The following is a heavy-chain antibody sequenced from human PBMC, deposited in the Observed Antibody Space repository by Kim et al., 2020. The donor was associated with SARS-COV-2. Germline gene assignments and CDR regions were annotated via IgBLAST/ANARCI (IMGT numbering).Heavy chain of an antibody. J-gene: IGHJ2*01. CDR2: IYYSGST. D-gene: IGHD1-26*01. V-gene: IGHV4-39*07. CDR3: ARDPGGRAENRYSGSYYPHWYFAL. CDR1: GGSISSSSYY. Sequence: SETLSLTCTVSGGSISSSSYYWGWIRQPPGKGLEWIGSIYYSGSTYYNPSLKSRVTISVDTSKNQFSLKLSSVTAADTAVYYCARDPGGRAENRYSGSYYPHWYFALSGRGPLVTVSS.